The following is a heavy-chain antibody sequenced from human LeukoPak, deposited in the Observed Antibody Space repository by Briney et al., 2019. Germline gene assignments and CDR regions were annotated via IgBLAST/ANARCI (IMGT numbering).Heavy chain of an antibody. Sequence: SETLSLTCTVSGGSISSGGYYWSWIRQPPGKGLEWIGYIYHDGSTYYNPSLKSRVTISVDRSKNQFSLKLSSVTAADTAVYYCARDRGVVPAAMLDYWGQGTLVTVSS. CDR3: ARDRGVVPAAMLDY. V-gene: IGHV4-30-2*01. D-gene: IGHD2-2*01. CDR1: GGSISSGGYY. CDR2: IYHDGST. J-gene: IGHJ4*02.